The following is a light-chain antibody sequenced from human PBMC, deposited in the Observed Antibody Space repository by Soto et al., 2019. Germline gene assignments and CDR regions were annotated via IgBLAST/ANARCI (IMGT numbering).Light chain of an antibody. CDR3: QQYYSTPPIT. V-gene: IGKV4-1*01. CDR2: WAS. Sequence: DIVMTQSPDSLAVSLGERATINCKSSQSVLYSSNHKNYLAWYQQKPGQPPKLLIYWASTRESGVPDRFSGSVSGTDFTLTISSLQAEDVAVYDCQQYYSTPPITFGQGTRLEIK. CDR1: QSVLYSSNHKNY. J-gene: IGKJ5*01.